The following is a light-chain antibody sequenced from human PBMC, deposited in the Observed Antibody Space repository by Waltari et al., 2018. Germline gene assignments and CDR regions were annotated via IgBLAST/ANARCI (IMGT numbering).Light chain of an antibody. CDR3: QQSYGIPWT. Sequence: DIQMTQPPSSLSASVGDTLTITCRASQTISSYLSWYQQKPGKAPNLLVYSASRLESGVPSRFRGSGSGTGYTLTISSLQPEDFATYYCQQSYGIPWTFGQGTKVEVK. CDR2: SAS. J-gene: IGKJ1*01. V-gene: IGKV1-39*01. CDR1: QTISSY.